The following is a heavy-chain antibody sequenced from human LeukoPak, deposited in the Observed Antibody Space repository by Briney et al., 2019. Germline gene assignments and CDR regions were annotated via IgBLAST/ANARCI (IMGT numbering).Heavy chain of an antibody. V-gene: IGHV3-48*04. J-gene: IGHJ4*02. CDR2: ISSSSSPT. Sequence: PGGSLRLSCAASGFSFSTYSMNWVRQAPGKGLEWVSYISSSSSPTYYADSVKGRFTISRDNAKNSLYLQMNSLRVEDTAVYYCARDLGTPSSGWGQGTLVTVSS. D-gene: IGHD6-19*01. CDR1: GFSFSTYS. CDR3: ARDLGTPSSG.